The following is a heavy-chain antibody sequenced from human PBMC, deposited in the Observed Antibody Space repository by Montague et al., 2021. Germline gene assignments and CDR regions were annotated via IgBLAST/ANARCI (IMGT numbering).Heavy chain of an antibody. V-gene: IGHV4-31*03. D-gene: IGHD3-10*01. CDR1: GGSISSGGYY. Sequence: TLSLTCTVSGGSISSGGYYWSWIRQHPGKGLEWIGYIYYSGSTYYNPSLKSRVTMSIDTSENHFSLKLNSVTAADTAVYYRARAFGEPPPPFYFYMDVWGKGTTVSVSS. J-gene: IGHJ6*03. CDR2: IYYSGST. CDR3: ARAFGEPPPPFYFYMDV.